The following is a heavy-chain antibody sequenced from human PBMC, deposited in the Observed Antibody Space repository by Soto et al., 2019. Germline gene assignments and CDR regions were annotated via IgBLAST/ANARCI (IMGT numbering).Heavy chain of an antibody. V-gene: IGHV4-31*03. J-gene: IGHJ6*02. CDR2: IYYSGST. CDR1: GGSISSGGYY. CDR3: ARADRLGLAPYYYYGMDV. D-gene: IGHD3-9*01. Sequence: PSETLTLTCTFSGGSISSGGYYWSWIRQHPGKGLEWIGYIYYSGSTYYNPSLKSRVTISVDTSKNQFSLKLSSVTAADTAVYYCARADRLGLAPYYYYGMDVWGQGTMVTVSS.